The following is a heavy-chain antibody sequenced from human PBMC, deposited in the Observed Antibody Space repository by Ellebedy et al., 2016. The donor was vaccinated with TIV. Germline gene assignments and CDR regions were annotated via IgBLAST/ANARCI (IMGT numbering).Heavy chain of an antibody. J-gene: IGHJ4*02. CDR2: INEDGGEK. CDR1: RFTFSSYW. V-gene: IGHV3-7*01. CDR3: ARDGR. Sequence: GESLKISCAASRFTFSSYWMSWVRQAPGKGLEWVANINEDGGEKDYVDSVKGRFSISRDNAKNSLYLQMNSLRVEDTAVYYCARDGRWGQGTLVTVSS.